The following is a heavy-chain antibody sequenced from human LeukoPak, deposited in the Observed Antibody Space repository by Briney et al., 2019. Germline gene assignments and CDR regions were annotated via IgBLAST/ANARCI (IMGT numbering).Heavy chain of an antibody. Sequence: GGSPRLSCAASGFTFRDYYMSWIRQAPGKGVEWVSYICDSGRTIYYADSVKGRFTISRDNAKNSVYLQMNNLGAEDTAVYYCARDRLGDYDHSGYYDKWGQGTLVTVSS. CDR2: ICDSGRTI. D-gene: IGHD3-22*01. CDR1: GFTFRDYY. CDR3: ARDRLGDYDHSGYYDK. J-gene: IGHJ4*02. V-gene: IGHV3-11*01.